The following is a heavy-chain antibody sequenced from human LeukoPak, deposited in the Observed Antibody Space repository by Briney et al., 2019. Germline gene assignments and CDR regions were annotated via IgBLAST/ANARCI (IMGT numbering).Heavy chain of an antibody. Sequence: GGSLRLSCAASGLTFSGSAMHWVRQASGKGLEWVGRIRSKANSYATAYAASVKGRFTISRDDSKNTAYLQMNSLKTEDTAVYYCTTLYSSSSVDYYYYMDVWGKGTTVTVSS. D-gene: IGHD6-6*01. V-gene: IGHV3-73*01. CDR2: IRSKANSYAT. CDR1: GLTFSGSA. CDR3: TTLYSSSSVDYYYYMDV. J-gene: IGHJ6*03.